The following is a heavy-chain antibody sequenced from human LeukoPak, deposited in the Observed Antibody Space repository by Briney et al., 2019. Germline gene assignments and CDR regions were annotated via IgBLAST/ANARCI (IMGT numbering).Heavy chain of an antibody. D-gene: IGHD2/OR15-2a*01. CDR3: ARLGRRFYNMDV. CDR1: GGSIGNYY. J-gene: IGHJ6*02. V-gene: IGHV4-59*12. Sequence: SETLSLTCTVSGGSIGNYYWSWLRQPPGKGLEWIGYVYYIGNTNYSPSLKSRVTISVDTSKNQFSLKLNSVTAADTAVYYCARLGRRFYNMDVWGQGTTVTVSS. CDR2: VYYIGNT.